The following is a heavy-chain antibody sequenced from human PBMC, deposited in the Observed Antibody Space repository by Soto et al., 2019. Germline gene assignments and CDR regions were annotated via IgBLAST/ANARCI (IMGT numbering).Heavy chain of an antibody. CDR3: ARATRLVGATWVDY. CDR1: GFTFSSYS. V-gene: IGHV3-48*02. D-gene: IGHD1-26*01. CDR2: ISSSSSTI. J-gene: IGHJ4*02. Sequence: EVQLVESGGGLVQPGGSLRLSCAASGFTFSSYSMNWVRQAPGKGLEWVSYISSSSSTIYYADSVKGRFTISRDNAKNSLYLQMNCLRDEDTAVYYCARATRLVGATWVDYWGQGTLVTVSS.